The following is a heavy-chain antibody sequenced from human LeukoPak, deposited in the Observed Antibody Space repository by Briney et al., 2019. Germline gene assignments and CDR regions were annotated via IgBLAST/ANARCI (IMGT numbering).Heavy chain of an antibody. CDR2: IDHTKTT. CDR3: ARLRVGHKLTAVRTKQDDYVDH. J-gene: IGHJ4*02. CDR1: GGSISSGSYF. Sequence: PSETLSLTCTVSGGSISSGSYFWSWIRQPPGKGLEWIGEIDHTKTTNYNLSLRSRVTISVDASKNQFSLKLRSVTAADTAMYYCARLRVGHKLTAVRTKQDDYVDHWGQGTLVTVSS. D-gene: IGHD2-21*02. V-gene: IGHV4-39*07.